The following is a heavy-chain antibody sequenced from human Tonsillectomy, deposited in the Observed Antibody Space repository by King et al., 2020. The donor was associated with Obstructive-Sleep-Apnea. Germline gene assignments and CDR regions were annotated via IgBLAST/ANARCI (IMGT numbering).Heavy chain of an antibody. D-gene: IGHD6-19*01. Sequence: LQLHEPGTGLVNPSETLSLTCTVSGDSISRSSYYWGWIRQPPGKGREWIGSVFYTGSTYNHPSLKSRVTISVDTSKNQFSLKVNSVTAADTAIYYCARLQGARSSGWPEYWGQGTLVTVSS. V-gene: IGHV4-39*01. J-gene: IGHJ4*02. CDR3: ARLQGARSSGWPEY. CDR1: GDSISRSSYY. CDR2: VFYTGST.